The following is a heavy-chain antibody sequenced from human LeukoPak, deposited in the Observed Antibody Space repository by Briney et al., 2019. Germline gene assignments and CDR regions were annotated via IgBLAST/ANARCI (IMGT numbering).Heavy chain of an antibody. J-gene: IGHJ6*03. CDR3: ARVQWQWLADYYYYMDV. D-gene: IGHD6-19*01. CDR1: DDSITMYY. Sequence: PSETLSLTCSVSDDSITMYYWTWIRQPPGKGLEWIGYIYYSGSTNYNPSLKSRVTISVDTSKNQFSLKLSSVTAADTAVYYCARVQWQWLADYYYYMDVWGKGTTVTVSS. V-gene: IGHV4-59*01. CDR2: IYYSGST.